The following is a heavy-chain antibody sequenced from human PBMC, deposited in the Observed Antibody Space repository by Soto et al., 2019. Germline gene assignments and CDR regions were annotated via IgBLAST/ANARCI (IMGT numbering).Heavy chain of an antibody. D-gene: IGHD2-15*01. Sequence: EVQLVQSGAEVKKPGESLRISCNGFGYIFSNYWIGWVRQMAGKGLEWMGIIFPRNSDPRYSPSFQGQVIISVDKSISTTYVQGGSLKASDTTVYSSERRDRDCNGGSCRSFEYWGQGTLVSGFS. CDR3: ERRDRDCNGGSCRSFEY. CDR2: IFPRNSDP. CDR1: GYIFSNYW. J-gene: IGHJ4*01. V-gene: IGHV5-51*03.